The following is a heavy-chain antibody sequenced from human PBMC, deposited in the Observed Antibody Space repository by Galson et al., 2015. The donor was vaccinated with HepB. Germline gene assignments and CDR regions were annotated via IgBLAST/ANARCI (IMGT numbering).Heavy chain of an antibody. CDR1: GYTFTSYA. CDR3: ARNVRITYDRYYYYGMDV. J-gene: IGHJ6*02. V-gene: IGHV7-4-1*02. CDR2: INTNTGNP. D-gene: IGHD3-10*02. Sequence: SVKVSCKASGYTFTSYAMNWVRQAPGQGLEWMGWINTNTGNPTYAQGFTGRFVFSLDTSVSTAYLQISSLKAEDTAVYYCARNVRITYDRYYYYGMDVWGQGTTVTVSS.